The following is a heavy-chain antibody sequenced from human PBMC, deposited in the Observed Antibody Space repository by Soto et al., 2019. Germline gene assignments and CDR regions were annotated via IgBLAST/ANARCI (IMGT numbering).Heavy chain of an antibody. V-gene: IGHV1-69*13. D-gene: IGHD2-8*01. CDR3: ARRRDGYRISGVGYDY. CDR1: GGTFSSYA. J-gene: IGHJ4*02. Sequence: ASVKVSCKASGGTFSSYAISWVRQAPGQGLEWMGGIIPIFGTANYAQKFQGRVTITADESTSTAYMELSSLRSEDTAVYYCARRRDGYRISGVGYDYWGQGTLVTVSS. CDR2: IIPIFGTA.